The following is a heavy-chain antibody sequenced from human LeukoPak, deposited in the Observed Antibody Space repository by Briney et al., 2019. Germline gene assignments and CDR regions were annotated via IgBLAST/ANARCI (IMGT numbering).Heavy chain of an antibody. Sequence: ASETLSPTCAVYGGSFSGYYWSWIRQPPGKGLEWIGEINHSGSTNYNPSLKSRVTISVDTSKNQFSLKLSSVTAADTAVYYCARGSSRITIFGVARYYFDYWGQGTLVTVSS. CDR2: INHSGST. V-gene: IGHV4-34*01. J-gene: IGHJ4*02. D-gene: IGHD3-3*01. CDR3: ARGSSRITIFGVARYYFDY. CDR1: GGSFSGYY.